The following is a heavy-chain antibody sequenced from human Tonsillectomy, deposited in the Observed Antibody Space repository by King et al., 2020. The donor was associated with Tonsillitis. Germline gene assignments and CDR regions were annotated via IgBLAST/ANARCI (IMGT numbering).Heavy chain of an antibody. CDR3: ARDLVRRPGPEGYYDSSGYYLLDD. CDR1: GDSVSSNSAA. Sequence: VQLQQSGPGLVKPSQTLSLTWAISGDSVSSNSAAWNWIRQSPSRGLEWLGRTYYRSKWYNDYAVSVKSRITINPDTSKNQFSLQLNSVTPEDTAVYYCARDLVRRPGPEGYYDSSGYYLLDDWGQGTLVTVSS. CDR2: TYYRSKWYN. D-gene: IGHD3-22*01. J-gene: IGHJ4*02. V-gene: IGHV6-1*01.